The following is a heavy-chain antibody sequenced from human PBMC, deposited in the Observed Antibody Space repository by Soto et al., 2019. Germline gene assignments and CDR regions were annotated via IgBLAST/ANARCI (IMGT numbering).Heavy chain of an antibody. CDR3: ARVEEEQWLGFLPEYWYFDL. CDR2: IYYSGST. J-gene: IGHJ2*01. Sequence: QVQLQESGPGLVKPSQTLSLTCTVSGGSISSGDYYWSWIRQPPGKGLEWIGYIYYSGSTYYNPSLKSRVTISVDTSKNQFSLKLSSVTAADTAVYYCARVEEEQWLGFLPEYWYFDLWGRGTLVTVSS. CDR1: GGSISSGDYY. V-gene: IGHV4-30-4*01. D-gene: IGHD6-19*01.